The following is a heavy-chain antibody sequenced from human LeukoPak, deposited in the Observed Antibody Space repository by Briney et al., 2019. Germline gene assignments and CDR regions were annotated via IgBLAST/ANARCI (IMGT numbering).Heavy chain of an antibody. J-gene: IGHJ4*02. CDR1: GFTFSRHG. Sequence: PGGSLRLSCAPSGFTFSRHGMHWVRQAPGKGLEWVAIISNDGSRKYYAHSVEGRFTISRDNAKNSLYLQMNSLRDEDTAVYYCARARASGRSGFDYWGQGTLVTVSS. CDR3: ARARASGRSGFDY. V-gene: IGHV3-30*03. CDR2: ISNDGSRK. D-gene: IGHD2-15*01.